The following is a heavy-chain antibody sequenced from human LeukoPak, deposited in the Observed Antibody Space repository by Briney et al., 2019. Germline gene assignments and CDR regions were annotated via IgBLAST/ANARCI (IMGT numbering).Heavy chain of an antibody. Sequence: PSETLSLTCTVSGGSISNYFWSWIRQPPGKGLEWIGYFYYSGNTNYNPSLKSRVTISVDTSKNQFSLKLSSVTAADTAVYYCARQRGGGAEYFQHWGQGTLVTVSS. CDR1: GGSISNYF. V-gene: IGHV4-59*08. J-gene: IGHJ1*01. CDR2: FYYSGNT. CDR3: ARQRGGGAEYFQH. D-gene: IGHD2-15*01.